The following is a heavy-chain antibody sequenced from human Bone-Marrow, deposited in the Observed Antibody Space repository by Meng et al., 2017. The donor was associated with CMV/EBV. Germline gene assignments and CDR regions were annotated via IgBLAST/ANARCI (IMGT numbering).Heavy chain of an antibody. CDR1: GFTFSSYE. D-gene: IGHD2-2*01. CDR3: ARDRYCSSTSCYYYYGMDV. CDR2: ISSSGSTI. J-gene: IGHJ6*02. V-gene: IGHV3-48*03. Sequence: GESLKISCAVSGFTFSSYEMNWVRQAPGKGLEWVSYISSSGSTIKYADSVKGRFTISRDNAKNSLSLQMNSLRAEDTAVYYCARDRYCSSTSCYYYYGMDVWGQGTTVTVSS.